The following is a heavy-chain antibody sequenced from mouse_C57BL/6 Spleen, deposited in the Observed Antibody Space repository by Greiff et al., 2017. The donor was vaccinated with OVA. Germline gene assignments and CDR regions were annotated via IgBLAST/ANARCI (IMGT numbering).Heavy chain of an antibody. Sequence: EVQLVESGGGLVKPGGSLKLSCAASGFTFSDYGMHWVRQAPEKGLEWVAYISSGSSTIYYADTVKGRFTISRDNAKNTLFLQMTSLRSEDTAMYYCARQGLLRPFAYWGQGTLVTVSA. CDR1: GFTFSDYG. D-gene: IGHD1-2*01. J-gene: IGHJ3*01. CDR2: ISSGSSTI. V-gene: IGHV5-17*01. CDR3: ARQGLLRPFAY.